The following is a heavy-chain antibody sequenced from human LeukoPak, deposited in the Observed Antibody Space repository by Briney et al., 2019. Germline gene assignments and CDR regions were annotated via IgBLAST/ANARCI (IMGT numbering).Heavy chain of an antibody. V-gene: IGHV3-21*01. CDR1: GFTFSSYS. J-gene: IGHJ6*02. D-gene: IGHD6-25*01. CDR3: ARDQSGSRYYYYYGMDV. Sequence: PGGSLRLSCAASGFTFSSYSMTWVRQAPGKGLEWVSSISSSSSYIYYADSVKGRFTISRDNAKNSLYLQMNSLRAEDTAVYYCARDQSGSRYYYYYGMDVWGQGTTVTVSS. CDR2: ISSSSSYI.